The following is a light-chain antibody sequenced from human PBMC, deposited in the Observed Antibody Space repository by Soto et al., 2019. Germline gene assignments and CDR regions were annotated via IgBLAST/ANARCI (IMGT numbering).Light chain of an antibody. Sequence: QSALTQPRSVSGSLGQSVTISCTGTSSDVGGYNYVSWYQQHPGKAPKLMIYDVSKRPSGVPDRFSGSKSGNTASLTISGLQAEDEADYYCCSYAGSYFYVFGTGTKLTVL. CDR2: DVS. CDR3: CSYAGSYFYV. CDR1: SSDVGGYNY. V-gene: IGLV2-11*01. J-gene: IGLJ1*01.